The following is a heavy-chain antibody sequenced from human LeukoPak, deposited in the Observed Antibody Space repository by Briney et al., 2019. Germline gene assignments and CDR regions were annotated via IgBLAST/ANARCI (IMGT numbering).Heavy chain of an antibody. D-gene: IGHD5-24*01. CDR1: GFSFNTYA. J-gene: IGHJ4*02. Sequence: GGSLRLSCAASGFSFNTYAMHWVRQAPGKGLEYVSAINYNGDSTYYANSVKGRFIISRDNSKKTLFLQMGSLRAEDTAVYYCARDSGGDAYNDYFDSWGQGTLVTVSS. CDR3: ARDSGGDAYNDYFDS. V-gene: IGHV3-64*01. CDR2: INYNGDST.